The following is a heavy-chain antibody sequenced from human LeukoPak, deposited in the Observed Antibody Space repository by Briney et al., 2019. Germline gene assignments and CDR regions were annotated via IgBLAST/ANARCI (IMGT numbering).Heavy chain of an antibody. V-gene: IGHV3-23*01. Sequence: GGSLRLSCAASGFTFSTYAMTWVRQAPGKGLEWVSVISAAGTAHYADSMKGRFTISRDNSKNTVHLQLSSLRPEDTAVYYCAKARVTTGYYMQVDYWGQGTLVTVSS. CDR1: GFTFSTYA. D-gene: IGHD3-9*01. J-gene: IGHJ4*02. CDR3: AKARVTTGYYMQVDY. CDR2: ISAAGTA.